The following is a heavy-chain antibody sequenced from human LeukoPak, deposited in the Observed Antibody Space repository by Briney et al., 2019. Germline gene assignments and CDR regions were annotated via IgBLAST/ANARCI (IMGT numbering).Heavy chain of an antibody. J-gene: IGHJ2*01. Sequence: SETLFLTCTASGGSISSYYWSWIRQPAGKGLEWIGRIYTSGSTNYNPSLKSRVTMSVDTSKNQFSLKLSSVTAADTAVYYCARVVPAAMYWYVDLWGRGTLVTVSS. D-gene: IGHD2-2*01. V-gene: IGHV4-4*07. CDR1: GGSISSYY. CDR2: IYTSGST. CDR3: ARVVPAAMYWYVDL.